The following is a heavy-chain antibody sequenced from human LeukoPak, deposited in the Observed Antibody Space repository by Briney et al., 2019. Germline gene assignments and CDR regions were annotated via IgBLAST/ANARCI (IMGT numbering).Heavy chain of an antibody. J-gene: IGHJ5*02. D-gene: IGHD2-2*01. CDR2: ITRSSGAT. Sequence: PGGSLRLSCAASGFTFSNSAMTWARQAPGRGLEWVSAITRSSGATYYADSVKGRFTISRDNSKNTLYLEMNSLRVDDTAVYYCARGDIVVVPGAPNWFDPWGQGTLVTVSS. CDR1: GFTFSNSA. CDR3: ARGDIVVVPGAPNWFDP. V-gene: IGHV3-23*01.